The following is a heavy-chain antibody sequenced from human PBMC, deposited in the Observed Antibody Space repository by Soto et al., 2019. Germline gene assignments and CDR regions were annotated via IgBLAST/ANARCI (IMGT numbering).Heavy chain of an antibody. Sequence: ASVKVSCKASGYTFTGYYMHWVRQAPGQGLEWMGWINPNSGGTNYAQKFQGWVAMTRDTSISTAYMELSRLRSDDTAVYYCARGPYYYDSSGYYSYWGQGTLVTVSS. D-gene: IGHD3-22*01. CDR1: GYTFTGYY. V-gene: IGHV1-2*04. CDR2: INPNSGGT. J-gene: IGHJ4*02. CDR3: ARGPYYYDSSGYYSY.